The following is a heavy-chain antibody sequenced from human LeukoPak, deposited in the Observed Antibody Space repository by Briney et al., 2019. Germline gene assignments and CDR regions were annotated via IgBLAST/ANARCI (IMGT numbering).Heavy chain of an antibody. V-gene: IGHV1-18*01. CDR1: GYTFTSYG. J-gene: IGHJ4*02. Sequence: ASVKVSFKASGYTFTSYGISWVRQAPGQGLEWMGWISAYNGNTNYAQKLQGRATMTTDTSTSTAYMELRSLRSDDTAVYYCARDQLWLIRLDYWGQGTLVTVSS. CDR3: ARDQLWLIRLDY. D-gene: IGHD5-18*01. CDR2: ISAYNGNT.